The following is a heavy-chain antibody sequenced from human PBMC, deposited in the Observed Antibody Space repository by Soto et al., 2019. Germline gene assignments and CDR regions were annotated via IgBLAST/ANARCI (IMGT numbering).Heavy chain of an antibody. CDR3: AREMLTWGIAAAGPLFDI. D-gene: IGHD6-13*01. Sequence: TSGGSHWTWIRQHPEKGLEWVSYISSSGSTIYYADSVKGRFTISRDNAKNSLYLQMNSLRAEDTAVYYCAREMLTWGIAAAGPLFDIWCQGPMVT. CDR2: ISSSGSTI. V-gene: IGHV3-11*01. CDR1: TSGGSH. J-gene: IGHJ3*02.